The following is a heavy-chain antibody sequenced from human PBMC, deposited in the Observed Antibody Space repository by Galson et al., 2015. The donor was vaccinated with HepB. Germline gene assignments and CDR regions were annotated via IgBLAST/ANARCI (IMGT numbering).Heavy chain of an antibody. D-gene: IGHD6-19*01. CDR2: ISSSSIFT. CDR1: GFSFSDYY. CDR3: ARNPGEVAVHFDY. J-gene: IGHJ4*02. Sequence: SLRLSCAASGFSFSDYYMSWVRQAPGKGLEWISYISSSSIFTNYANSVRGRFTISRDNAKNTLYLQVSSLRAEDTAVYYCARNPGEVAVHFDYWGQGTLVTVSS. V-gene: IGHV3-11*06.